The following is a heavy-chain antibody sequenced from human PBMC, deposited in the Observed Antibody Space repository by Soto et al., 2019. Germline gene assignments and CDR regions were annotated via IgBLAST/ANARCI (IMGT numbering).Heavy chain of an antibody. CDR3: PRDYDFWSGYYSYYYGMDV. CDR2: INAGNGNT. D-gene: IGHD3-3*01. Sequence: GASVKVSCKASGYTFTSYAMHWVRQAPGQRLEWMGWINAGNGNTKYSQKFQGRVTITRDTSASTAYMELSSLRSEDTAVYYCPRDYDFWSGYYSYYYGMDVWGQGTTVTVSS. CDR1: GYTFTSYA. V-gene: IGHV1-3*01. J-gene: IGHJ6*02.